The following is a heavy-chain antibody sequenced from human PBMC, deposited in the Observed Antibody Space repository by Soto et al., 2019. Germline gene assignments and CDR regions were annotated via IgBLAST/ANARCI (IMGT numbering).Heavy chain of an antibody. D-gene: IGHD2-15*01. Sequence: PSETLSLTCAVYGGFFSGYYWSWIRQPPGKGLEWIGEINHSGSTNYNPSLKSRVTISVDTSKNQFSLKLSSVTAADTAVYYCARGQRLLLVGTTLFDYWGQGTLVPVSP. CDR1: GGFFSGYY. CDR2: INHSGST. CDR3: ARGQRLLLVGTTLFDY. V-gene: IGHV4-34*01. J-gene: IGHJ4*02.